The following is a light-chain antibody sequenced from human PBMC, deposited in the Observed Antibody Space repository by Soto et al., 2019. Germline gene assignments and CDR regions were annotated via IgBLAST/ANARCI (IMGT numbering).Light chain of an antibody. CDR2: GNI. CDR3: QSYDNSLSGYV. V-gene: IGLV1-40*01. CDR1: SSNIGAGYD. Sequence: QSALTQPPSVSGAPGQRVTISCTGSSSNIGAGYDVHWYQQLPGTAPKLLIYGNINRPSGVPDRFSGSKSGTSASLAIAGLQAEDEADYYCQSYDNSLSGYVFGTGTKVT. J-gene: IGLJ1*01.